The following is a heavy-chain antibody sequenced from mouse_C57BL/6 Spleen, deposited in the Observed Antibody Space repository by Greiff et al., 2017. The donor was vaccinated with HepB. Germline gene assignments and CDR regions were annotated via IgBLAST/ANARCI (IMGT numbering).Heavy chain of an antibody. CDR3: ARPRGSSYEGAMDY. CDR2: ISSGGSYT. D-gene: IGHD1-1*01. J-gene: IGHJ4*01. CDR1: GFTFSSYG. Sequence: EVQRVESGGDLVKPGGSLKLYCAASGFTFSSYGMSWVRQTPDKRLEWVATISSGGSYTYYPDSVKGRFTISRDNAKNTLYLQMSSLKSEDTAMYYCARPRGSSYEGAMDYWGQGTSVTVAS. V-gene: IGHV5-6*01.